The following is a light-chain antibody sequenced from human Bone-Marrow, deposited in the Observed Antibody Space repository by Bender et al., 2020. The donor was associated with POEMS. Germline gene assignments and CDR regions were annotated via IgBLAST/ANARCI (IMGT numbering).Light chain of an antibody. CDR2: DKI. CDR3: QSYDSSLRASV. CDR1: SSNIGAGYD. J-gene: IGLJ2*01. Sequence: QSVLTQPPSVSGAPGQRVTISCTGSSSNIGAGYDVHWYQQLPGAAPKLLIYDKINRPSGVPDRFSGSKSGTSASLAITGLQAEDEADYYCQSYDSSLRASVFGGGTKLTVL. V-gene: IGLV1-40*01.